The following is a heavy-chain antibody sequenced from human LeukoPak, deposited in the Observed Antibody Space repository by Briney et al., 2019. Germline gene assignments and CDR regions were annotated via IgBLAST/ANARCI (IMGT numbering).Heavy chain of an antibody. D-gene: IGHD3-9*01. CDR3: ARDTYDILTGYYKWAFDI. V-gene: IGHV3-21*06. J-gene: IGHJ3*02. CDR1: GFTFSSYT. CDR2: FISSSSYI. Sequence: PGGSLRLSCAASGFTFSSYTMNWVRQAPGKGLEWVSSFISSSSYIYYADSVKGRFTISRDNAKNSLYLQMNSLRAEDTAVYYCARDTYDILTGYYKWAFDIWGQGTMVTVSS.